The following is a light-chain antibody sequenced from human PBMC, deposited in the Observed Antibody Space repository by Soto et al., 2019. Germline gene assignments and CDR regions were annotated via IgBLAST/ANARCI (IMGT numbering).Light chain of an antibody. Sequence: IVLTQSPGTLFLSPGERGTLSCRASQHIASSYLAWYQQKRGQPPRLLIYGASTRASGIPDRFSGSGSGTDFNLTISRLEPEDFAVYYCQLYGGSPIFSFGPGTKVDIK. CDR2: GAS. CDR3: QLYGGSPIFS. V-gene: IGKV3-20*01. CDR1: QHIASSY. J-gene: IGKJ3*01.